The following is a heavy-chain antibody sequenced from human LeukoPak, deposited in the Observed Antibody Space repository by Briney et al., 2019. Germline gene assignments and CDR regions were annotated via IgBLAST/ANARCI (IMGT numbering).Heavy chain of an antibody. Sequence: TGGSLRLSCAASGFTFSTCAMTWVRQAPEKGLEWVASTTGDGTRTYYTDSVKGRFTISRDNSKNTLYLQMNSLRADETAIYYCASRPRADMGPLDYWGQGTLVTVST. CDR3: ASRPRADMGPLDY. D-gene: IGHD1-14*01. CDR2: TTGDGTRT. J-gene: IGHJ4*02. V-gene: IGHV3-23*01. CDR1: GFTFSTCA.